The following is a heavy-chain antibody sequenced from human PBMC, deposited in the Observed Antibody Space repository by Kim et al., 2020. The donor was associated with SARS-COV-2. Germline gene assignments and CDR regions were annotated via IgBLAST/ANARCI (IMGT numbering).Heavy chain of an antibody. CDR2: INPNSGGT. CDR1: GYTFTGYY. J-gene: IGHJ4*02. V-gene: IGHV1-2*04. Sequence: ASVKVSCKASGYTFTGYYMHWVRQAPGQGLEWMGWINPNSGGTNYAQKFQGWVTMTRDTSINTAYMELSRLRSDDTAVYYCARDHGGGYSGYDYCGYWGQGTLVTVSS. CDR3: ARDHGGGYSGYDYCGY. D-gene: IGHD5-12*01.